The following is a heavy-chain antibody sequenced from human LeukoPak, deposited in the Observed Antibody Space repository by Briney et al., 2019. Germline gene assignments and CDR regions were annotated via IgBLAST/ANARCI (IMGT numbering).Heavy chain of an antibody. CDR3: TKEDFDY. V-gene: IGHV3-7*01. J-gene: IGHJ4*02. CDR2: IRQDGNEI. CDR1: GFTFSNYW. Sequence: GGSLRLSCAASGFTFSNYWMRWVRQAPGKGLEWVAAIRQDGNEIYYADSVKARFTISRDNTKKSLYLQMNSLRAEDTAVYYCTKEDFDYWGQGSLVTVYS.